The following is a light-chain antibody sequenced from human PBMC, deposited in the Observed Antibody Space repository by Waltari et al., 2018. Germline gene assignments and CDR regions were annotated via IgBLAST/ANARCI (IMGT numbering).Light chain of an antibody. CDR2: KSS. CDR3: QQYHSDLLS. Sequence: DIQMTQYPSTLSASVGDKVTMTCRDSQRIDSWLAWYQQKPGKAPRVIIYKSSSLENGVPSRFSGSGFGTEFTLTIDNLQPGDLATYYCQQYHSDLLSFGGGTRVEIK. CDR1: QRIDSW. J-gene: IGKJ4*01. V-gene: IGKV1-5*03.